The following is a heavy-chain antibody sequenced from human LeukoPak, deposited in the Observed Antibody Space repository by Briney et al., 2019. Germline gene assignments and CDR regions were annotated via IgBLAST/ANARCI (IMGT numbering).Heavy chain of an antibody. D-gene: IGHD6-6*01. CDR3: ATDPGVAAQY. J-gene: IGHJ4*02. V-gene: IGHV1-46*01. CDR2: INPSGGST. CDR1: GYTFTSYY. Sequence: ASVKVSCKASGYTFTSYYMHWVRQAPGQGLEWMGIINPSGGSTSYAQKFQGRVTMTRDMSTSTVFMELSSLRSEDTAVYYCATDPGVAAQYWGQGTLVTVSS.